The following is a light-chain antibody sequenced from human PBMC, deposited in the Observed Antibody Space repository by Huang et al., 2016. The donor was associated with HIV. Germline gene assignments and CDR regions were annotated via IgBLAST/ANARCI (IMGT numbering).Light chain of an antibody. J-gene: IGKJ1*01. V-gene: IGKV1-5*03. CDR2: KAS. CDR1: QTINGW. Sequence: DIQMTQSPSTLSASVGDRVVITCRASQTINGWLAWYQQKPGKAPNRLIYKASILESGVPSRFSGSGSGTEFTLTISSLQPDDFATYYCQQYNSHSRTFGQGTRVEVK. CDR3: QQYNSHSRT.